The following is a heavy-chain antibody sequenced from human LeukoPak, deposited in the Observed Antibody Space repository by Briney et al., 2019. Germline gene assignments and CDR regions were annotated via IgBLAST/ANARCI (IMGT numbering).Heavy chain of an antibody. CDR3: VKDFGRVRGTPDS. CDR2: ISGSGNGGSI. V-gene: IGHV3-64D*06. Sequence: GGSLRLSCSASGFVFSIYTMYWVRQAPGKGPEYVSTISGSGNGGSIYYADSVKGRFTISRDDSKSIVYLQMNGLRSEDTAVYYCVKDFGRVRGTPDSWGQGTLVPVSS. J-gene: IGHJ4*02. CDR1: GFVFSIYT. D-gene: IGHD2/OR15-2a*01.